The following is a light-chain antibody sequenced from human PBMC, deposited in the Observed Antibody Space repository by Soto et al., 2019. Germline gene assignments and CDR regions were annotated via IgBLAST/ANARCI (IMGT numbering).Light chain of an antibody. Sequence: EIVLTQSPGTLCLSPGERGTLSCRASQRFGSSNLAWYQQKPGQAPRLLIYSTSSRATGIPDRFSGSGSGTDFTLTISRLEPEDFAVYYCQQYGNSPWTFGQGTKVEIK. CDR1: QRFGSSN. J-gene: IGKJ1*01. V-gene: IGKV3-20*01. CDR3: QQYGNSPWT. CDR2: STS.